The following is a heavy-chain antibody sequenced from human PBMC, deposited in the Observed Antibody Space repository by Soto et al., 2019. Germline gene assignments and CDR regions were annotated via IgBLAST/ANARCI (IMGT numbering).Heavy chain of an antibody. J-gene: IGHJ5*02. CDR3: ARIGSIFEFDP. V-gene: IGHV3-21*01. D-gene: IGHD3-9*01. Sequence: GGSLRLSCAASGFTFSSYSMNWVRQAPGKGLEWVSSISSSSSYIYYADSVKGRFTISRGNAKNSLYPQMNSLRAEDTAVYYCARIGSIFEFDPWGQGTLVTVSS. CDR1: GFTFSSYS. CDR2: ISSSSSYI.